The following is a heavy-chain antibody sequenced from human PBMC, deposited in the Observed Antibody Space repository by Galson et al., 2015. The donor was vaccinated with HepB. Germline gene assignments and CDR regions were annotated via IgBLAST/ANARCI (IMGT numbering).Heavy chain of an antibody. CDR2: INPDIGDT. D-gene: IGHD1-26*01. Sequence: SVKVSCKASGYTFNNYYLHWVRQAPGQGLEWMGWINPDIGDTIYAQKFQGWVTMTRDTSISTVYMELSRLKSDDTAVYYCARSPGGSYFSPDFWGQGTLVTVSS. CDR3: ARSPGGSYFSPDF. J-gene: IGHJ4*02. CDR1: GYTFNNYY. V-gene: IGHV1-2*04.